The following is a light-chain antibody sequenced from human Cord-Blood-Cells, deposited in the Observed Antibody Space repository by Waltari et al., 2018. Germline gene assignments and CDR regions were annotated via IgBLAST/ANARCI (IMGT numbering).Light chain of an antibody. Sequence: DIVMTQSPLSLPVTPGEPASISCRSSQSLLHSNGYNYLDWYLQKPGQSPQLLIYLGFNRASGVPDRFSGSGSGTDFTLKISRVEAEDVGVYYCMQALQTPLFGGGTKVEIK. J-gene: IGKJ4*01. V-gene: IGKV2-28*01. CDR1: QSLLHSNGYNY. CDR2: LGF. CDR3: MQALQTPL.